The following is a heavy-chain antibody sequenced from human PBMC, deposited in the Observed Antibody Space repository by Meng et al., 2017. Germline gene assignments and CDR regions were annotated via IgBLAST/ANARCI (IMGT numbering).Heavy chain of an antibody. CDR3: ARDRRTSDYASAFDI. Sequence: GESLKISCAASGFTFSSYEMNWVRQAPGKGLEWVSSISSSSSYIYYADSVKGRFTISRDNAKNSLYLQMNSLRAEDTAVYYCARDRRTSDYASAFDIWGQGTMVTVSS. CDR2: ISSSSSYI. D-gene: IGHD4-17*01. J-gene: IGHJ3*02. CDR1: GFTFSSYE. V-gene: IGHV3-21*01.